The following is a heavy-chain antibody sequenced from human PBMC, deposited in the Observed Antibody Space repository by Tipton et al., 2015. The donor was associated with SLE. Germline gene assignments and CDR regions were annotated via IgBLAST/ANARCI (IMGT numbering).Heavy chain of an antibody. CDR1: GFIFSSYA. V-gene: IGHV3-30*03. Sequence: SLRLSCAATGFIFSSYAMSWVRQAPGKGLEWVSFIQYDGSNDKYADSVKGRITISRDNSKNMLYLQMNTLRTEDTAVYYCARNGGGIDVWGQGTTVTVSS. CDR2: IQYDGSND. J-gene: IGHJ6*02. D-gene: IGHD3-16*01. CDR3: ARNGGGIDV.